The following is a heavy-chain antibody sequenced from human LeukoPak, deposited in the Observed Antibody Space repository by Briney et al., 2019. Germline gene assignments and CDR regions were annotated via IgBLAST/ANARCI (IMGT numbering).Heavy chain of an antibody. D-gene: IGHD4-17*01. CDR3: ARPAGATVTNDAFDI. CDR1: GYTFTSYA. J-gene: IGHJ3*02. V-gene: IGHV1-3*01. Sequence: ASVKVSCKASGYTFTSYAMHWVRQAPGQRLEWMGWINAGNGNTKYSQKFQGRVTITRETSASTAYMERSSLRSEDTAVYYCARPAGATVTNDAFDIWGQGTMVTVYS. CDR2: INAGNGNT.